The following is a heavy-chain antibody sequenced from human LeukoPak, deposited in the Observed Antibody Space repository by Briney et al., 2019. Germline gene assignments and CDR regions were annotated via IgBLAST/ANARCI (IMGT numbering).Heavy chain of an antibody. V-gene: IGHV1-2*02. J-gene: IGHJ4*02. D-gene: IGHD3-10*01. Sequence: ASVKVSCKASGYTFTGYYMRWVRQAPGQGLEWMGWINPNSGGTNYAQKFQGRVTMTRDTSISTAYMELSRLRSDDTAVYYCARGPRITMVQGVTLTFDYWGQGTLVTVSS. CDR3: ARGPRITMVQGVTLTFDY. CDR1: GYTFTGYY. CDR2: INPNSGGT.